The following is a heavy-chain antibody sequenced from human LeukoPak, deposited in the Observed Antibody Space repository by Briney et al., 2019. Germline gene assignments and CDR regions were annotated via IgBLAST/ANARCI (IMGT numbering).Heavy chain of an antibody. CDR2: IYYSGST. Sequence: NPSETLSLTCTDSGGSISSHYWSWIRQPPGKGLEWIGYIYYSGSTNYNPSLKSRVTISVDTSKNQFSLKLSSVTAADTAVYYCARGRATIRWGSFYFDYWGQGTLVTVSS. CDR3: ARGRATIRWGSFYFDY. CDR1: GGSISSHY. J-gene: IGHJ4*02. D-gene: IGHD5-12*01. V-gene: IGHV4-59*11.